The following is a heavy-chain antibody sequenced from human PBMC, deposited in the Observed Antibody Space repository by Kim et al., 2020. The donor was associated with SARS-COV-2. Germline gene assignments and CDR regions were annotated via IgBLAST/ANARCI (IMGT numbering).Heavy chain of an antibody. V-gene: IGHV1-3*01. Sequence: ASVKVSCKASGYIFTNYVIHWVRQAPGQRLDWMGWINVVDGVTKYSPQFQGRLTIIRDMSANTAYMELSSLRSEDTAIYYCARGYTYNSNWFDPWGQGTLVTV. D-gene: IGHD5-18*01. CDR2: INVVDGVT. CDR1: GYIFTNYV. CDR3: ARGYTYNSNWFDP. J-gene: IGHJ5*02.